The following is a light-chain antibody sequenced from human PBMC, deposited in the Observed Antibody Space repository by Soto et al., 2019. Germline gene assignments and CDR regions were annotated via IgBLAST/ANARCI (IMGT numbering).Light chain of an antibody. CDR1: IGSYNF. CDR2: XVH. J-gene: IGLJ2*01. V-gene: IGLV2-14*04. Sequence: IGSYNFVSWYQQHPGKAPXXXXXXVHNRPSGVSTRFSGSKSGNTASLTISGLQAEDEAHYYCSSYTNRDTVVFXGGTQLTVL. CDR3: SSYTNRDTVV.